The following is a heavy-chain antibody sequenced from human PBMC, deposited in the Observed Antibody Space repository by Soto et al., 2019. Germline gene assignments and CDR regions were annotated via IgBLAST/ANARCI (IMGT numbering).Heavy chain of an antibody. CDR3: ARDPSRYCTNGVCRHYYYYGMDV. D-gene: IGHD2-8*01. V-gene: IGHV3-30-3*01. J-gene: IGHJ6*02. CDR1: GCTFISYA. CDR2: ISYDGSNK. Sequence: SLRLSWAAAGCTFISYAMHWVRQAPGKGLEWVAVISYDGSNKYYADSVKGRFTISRDNSKNTLYLQMNSLRAEDTAVYYCARDPSRYCTNGVCRHYYYYGMDVWGQGPTVTSP.